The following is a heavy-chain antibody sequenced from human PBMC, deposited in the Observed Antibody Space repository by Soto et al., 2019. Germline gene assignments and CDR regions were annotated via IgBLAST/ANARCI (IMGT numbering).Heavy chain of an antibody. CDR1: GVSFTGYY. D-gene: IGHD5-12*01. CDR2: INAHSGGT. CDR3: AKDLTQKRDYWLDP. J-gene: IGHJ5*02. Sequence: ASVKASCKASGVSFTGYYIHWLRPAPGQGLEWMEWINAHSGGTEYAQKFQGRVTFTRDTSIATAYLTLTSLTSDDTALYYCAKDLTQKRDYWLDPWGQGIQFTFSS. V-gene: IGHV1-2*02.